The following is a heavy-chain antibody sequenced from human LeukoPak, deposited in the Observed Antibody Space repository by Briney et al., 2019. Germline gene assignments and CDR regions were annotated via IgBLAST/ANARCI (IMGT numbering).Heavy chain of an antibody. J-gene: IGHJ4*02. CDR1: GFTFSSYS. CDR3: ARAVITMIADY. V-gene: IGHV3-21*01. CDR2: ISSSSSYI. Sequence: PGGSLRLSCAASGFTFSSYSMNWVREAPGKGLEWVSSISSSSSYIYYADSVKGRFTISRDNAKNSLYLQMNCLRAEDTAVYYCARAVITMIADYWGQGTLVTVSS. D-gene: IGHD3-22*01.